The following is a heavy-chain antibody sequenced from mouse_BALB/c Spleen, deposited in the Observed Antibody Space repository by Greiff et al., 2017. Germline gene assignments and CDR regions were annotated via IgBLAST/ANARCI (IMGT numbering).Heavy chain of an antibody. CDR1: GFTFSSFG. J-gene: IGHJ4*01. V-gene: IGHV5-17*02. D-gene: IGHD2-4*01. CDR3: ARPMIRYAMDY. Sequence: EVKLVESGGGLVQPGGSRKLSCAASGFTFSSFGMHWVRQAPEKGLEWVAYISSGSSTIYYADTVKGRFTISRDKPKNTLFLQMTSLRSEDTAMYYCARPMIRYAMDYWGQGTSVTVSS. CDR2: ISSGSSTI.